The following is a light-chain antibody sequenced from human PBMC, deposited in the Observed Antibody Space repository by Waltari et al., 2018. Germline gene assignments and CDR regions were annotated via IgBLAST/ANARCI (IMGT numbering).Light chain of an antibody. J-gene: IGLJ2*01. Sequence: SDEVTQPPSVSVSAGQTARLPCSGDALRKQYGYWYQQKPGQAPVVIIYKDIERPSGIPERFSGSTSGTTVTLTISGVQAEDEADYYCQSADNSGTVIFGGGTKVTVL. CDR3: QSADNSGTVI. V-gene: IGLV3-25*03. CDR2: KDI. CDR1: ALRKQY.